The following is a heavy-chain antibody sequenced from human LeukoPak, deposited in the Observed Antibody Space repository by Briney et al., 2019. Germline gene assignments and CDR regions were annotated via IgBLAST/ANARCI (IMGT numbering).Heavy chain of an antibody. J-gene: IGHJ4*02. D-gene: IGHD6-13*01. CDR3: ARGLRAPYSSSWYY. CDR1: GFTFSSYW. V-gene: IGHV3-74*01. Sequence: GESLRLSCAASGFTFSSYWMHWVRQAPGKGLVRVSRINTDGSSTSYADSVKGRFTISRDNAKNTLYLQMNSLRAEDTAVYYCARGLRAPYSSSWYYWGQGTLVTVSS. CDR2: INTDGSST.